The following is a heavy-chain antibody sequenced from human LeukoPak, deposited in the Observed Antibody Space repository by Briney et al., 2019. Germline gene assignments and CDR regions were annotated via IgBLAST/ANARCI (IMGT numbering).Heavy chain of an antibody. CDR3: AKEGRLWVSAHWGDS. CDR1: GFTFSSYT. Sequence: GGSLRLSCTASGFTFSSYTMSWVRQAPGKGLKWVSTITTGGPNTYYADSVKGRFTVSRDDSKNTLNLQMDSLRAKDTAVYYCAKEGRLWVSAHWGDSWGRGALVTVSS. D-gene: IGHD7-27*01. V-gene: IGHV3-23*01. CDR2: ITTGGPNT. J-gene: IGHJ4*02.